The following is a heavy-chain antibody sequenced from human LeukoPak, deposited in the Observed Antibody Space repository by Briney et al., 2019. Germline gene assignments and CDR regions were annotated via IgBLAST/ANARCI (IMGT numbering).Heavy chain of an antibody. CDR1: GFTFSSYW. Sequence: PGGSLRLSCAASGFTFSSYWMHWVRQAPGKGLVWVSRINSDGSSTSYADSVRGRFFISRDNAKNTLYLQMNSLTAEDTAVYYCARGLSGYASSLGYWGQGTLVTVSA. V-gene: IGHV3-74*01. J-gene: IGHJ4*02. D-gene: IGHD6-6*01. CDR2: INSDGSST. CDR3: ARGLSGYASSLGY.